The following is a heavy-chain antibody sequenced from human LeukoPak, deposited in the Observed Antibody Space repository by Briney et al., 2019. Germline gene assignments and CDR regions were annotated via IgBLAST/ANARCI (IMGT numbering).Heavy chain of an antibody. D-gene: IGHD2-2*01. V-gene: IGHV3-30*02. Sequence: GGSLRLSCAASGFTFSSYGIHWVRQAPGKGLEWVAFIRYDGDNKYADSVKGRFTISRDNSKNTLYLQMNSLRAEDTAVYYCAKDNVPYCSSGTSCYVGYFQHWGQGTLVTVSS. CDR1: GFTFSSYG. J-gene: IGHJ1*01. CDR3: AKDNVPYCSSGTSCYVGYFQH. CDR2: IRYDGDNK.